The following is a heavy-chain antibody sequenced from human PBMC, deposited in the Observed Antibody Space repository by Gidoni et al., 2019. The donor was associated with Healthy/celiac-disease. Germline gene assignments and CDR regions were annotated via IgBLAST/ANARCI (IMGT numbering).Heavy chain of an antibody. CDR3: AKGHPNVLLWFGV. D-gene: IGHD3-10*01. Sequence: EVQLLESGGGLVQPGGSLSLSCAASGFTFSSYAISWGHQAPGKGLEWVSAISGSGGSTYYADSVKGRFTISRDNSKNTLYLQMNSLRAEDTAVYYCAKGHPNVLLWFGVWGQGTMVTVSS. CDR2: ISGSGGST. CDR1: GFTFSSYA. J-gene: IGHJ3*01. V-gene: IGHV3-23*01.